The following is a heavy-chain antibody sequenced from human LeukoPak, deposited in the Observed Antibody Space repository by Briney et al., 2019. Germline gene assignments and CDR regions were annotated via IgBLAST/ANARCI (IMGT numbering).Heavy chain of an antibody. D-gene: IGHD3-3*01. CDR1: GGSISSSSYY. Sequence: SETLSLTCTVSGGSISSSSYYWGWIRQPPGKGLEWIGSIYYSGSTYYNPSLKSRVTISVDTSKNQFSLKLSSVTAADTAVYYCARETITIFGVYNWFDPWGQGTLVTVSS. J-gene: IGHJ5*02. CDR3: ARETITIFGVYNWFDP. V-gene: IGHV4-39*07. CDR2: IYYSGST.